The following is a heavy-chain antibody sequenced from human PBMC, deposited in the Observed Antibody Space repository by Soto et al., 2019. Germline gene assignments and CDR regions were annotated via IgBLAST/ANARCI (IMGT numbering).Heavy chain of an antibody. D-gene: IGHD5-18*01. CDR3: AKDKGYTYGHAFDY. CDR2: ISSDGSNQ. Sequence: QVHLVESGGGVVQPAMSLRLSCAASGFAFSTYNMHWVRQAPGKGLEWVALISSDGSNQYYADSVKGRFTISRDNSKNTLYLQMNSLRAEDTAVYYCAKDKGYTYGHAFDYWGQGTLVTVSS. CDR1: GFAFSTYN. J-gene: IGHJ4*02. V-gene: IGHV3-30*18.